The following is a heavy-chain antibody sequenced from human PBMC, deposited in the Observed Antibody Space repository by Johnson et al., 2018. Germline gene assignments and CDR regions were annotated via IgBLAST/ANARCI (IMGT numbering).Heavy chain of an antibody. CDR2: IKTDGSEK. V-gene: IGHV3-7*01. CDR3: ARDVRYMDV. CDR1: GFTFGNYW. Sequence: EVQLVESGGVVVQPGGSLRLSCVASGFTFGNYWMSWVRPAPGKGLEWVANIKTDGSEKYYVDSVKGRVTISRDNAKNSLYLQRNSLRAEDTAVDYCARDVRYMDVWGKGTTVTVSS. J-gene: IGHJ6*03.